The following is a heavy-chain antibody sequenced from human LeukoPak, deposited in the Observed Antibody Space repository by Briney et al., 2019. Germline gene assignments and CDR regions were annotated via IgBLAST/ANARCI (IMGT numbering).Heavy chain of an antibody. Sequence: PGGSLRLSCAASGFTVSSNYMSWVRQAPGKGLEWVSVIYSGGSTYYADSVKGRFTISRDNSKNTLYLQMNSLRAEDTAVYYCARDRESYYYDSSGYRYYYYMDVWGKGTTVTISS. D-gene: IGHD3-22*01. J-gene: IGHJ6*03. CDR2: IYSGGST. CDR1: GFTVSSNY. CDR3: ARDRESYYYDSSGYRYYYYMDV. V-gene: IGHV3-53*01.